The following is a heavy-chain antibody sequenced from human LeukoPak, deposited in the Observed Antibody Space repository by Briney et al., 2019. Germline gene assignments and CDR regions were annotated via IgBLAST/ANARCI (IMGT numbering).Heavy chain of an antibody. CDR3: AAVFFSSTVPYFDH. Sequence: GTSVKVSCKASGFTFSSSAIQWVRQVRRQRLEWIGWIVVGSGNTNYAQKFQDRVTITKDMSTMTAYMELSSPRSEDTALCYCAAVFFSSTVPYFDHWAQGTLVTVSS. D-gene: IGHD2-2*01. V-gene: IGHV1-58*02. CDR1: GFTFSSSA. CDR2: IVVGSGNT. J-gene: IGHJ4*02.